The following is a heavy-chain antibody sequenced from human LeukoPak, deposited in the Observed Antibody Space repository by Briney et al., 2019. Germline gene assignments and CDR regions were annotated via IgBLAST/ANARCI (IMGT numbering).Heavy chain of an antibody. D-gene: IGHD5-18*01. CDR3: AKSPSGGDTAIDY. V-gene: IGHV3-21*04. CDR1: GFTFSSYS. J-gene: IGHJ4*02. Sequence: GGSLRLSCAASGFTFSSYSMNWVRQAPGKGLEWVSSISSSSSYIYYADSVKGRFTISRDNSKNSLYLQMNSLRTEDTALYYCAKSPSGGDTAIDYWGQGTLVTVSS. CDR2: ISSSSSYI.